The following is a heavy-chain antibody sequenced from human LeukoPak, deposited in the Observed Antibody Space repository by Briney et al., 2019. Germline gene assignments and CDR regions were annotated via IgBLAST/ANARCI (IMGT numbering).Heavy chain of an antibody. CDR2: IRSKAYGGTT. CDR1: GFTFSNYA. D-gene: IGHD2-21*02. CDR3: SNSYCGGDCYSGGYFDY. V-gene: IGHV3-49*04. Sequence: GGSLRLSCTASGFTFSNYAMSWVRQAPGKGLEWAGFIRSKAYGGTTEYAASVKGRFTISRDDSKSIAYLQMNSLKTEDTAVYYCSNSYCGGDCYSGGYFDYWGQGTLVTVSS. J-gene: IGHJ4*02.